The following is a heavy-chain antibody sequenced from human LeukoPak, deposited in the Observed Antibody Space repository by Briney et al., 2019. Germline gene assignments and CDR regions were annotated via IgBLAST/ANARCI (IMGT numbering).Heavy chain of an antibody. CDR2: IVVGSGNT. Sequence: VASVTVSCKASGFTFTSSAVQWVRQARGQRLERIRWIVVGSGNTNYAQKFQERVTITRDMSTSTAYMELSSLRSEDTAVYYCAADPRTNGVLFDYWGQGTLVTVSS. D-gene: IGHD2-8*01. CDR1: GFTFTSSA. CDR3: AADPRTNGVLFDY. J-gene: IGHJ4*02. V-gene: IGHV1-58*01.